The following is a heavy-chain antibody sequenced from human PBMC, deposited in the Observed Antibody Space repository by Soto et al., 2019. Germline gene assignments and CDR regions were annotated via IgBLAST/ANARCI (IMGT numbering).Heavy chain of an antibody. Sequence: GSLRLSCASSGFTFSSYWMSWVRQAPGKGLEWVANIKQDGSEKYYVDSVKGRFTISRDNAKNSLYLQMNSLRAEDTAVYYCARERIAVDPFDYWGQGTLVTVSS. J-gene: IGHJ4*02. CDR2: IKQDGSEK. V-gene: IGHV3-7*03. D-gene: IGHD6-19*01. CDR3: ARERIAVDPFDY. CDR1: GFTFSSYW.